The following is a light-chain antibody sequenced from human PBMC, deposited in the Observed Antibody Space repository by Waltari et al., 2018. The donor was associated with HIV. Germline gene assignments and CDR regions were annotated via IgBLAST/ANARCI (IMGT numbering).Light chain of an antibody. J-gene: IGKJ4*01. CDR1: QSVLYSSNNKNY. V-gene: IGKV4-1*01. Sequence: DIVMTQSPDSLAVSLGARATINCKSSQSVLYSSNNKNYLAWYQQKPGQPPKLLIYWASARESGVPGRFSGSGSGTDFTLTISSLQAEDVAVYYCQQYYTTPLTFGGGTKVEI. CDR2: WAS. CDR3: QQYYTTPLT.